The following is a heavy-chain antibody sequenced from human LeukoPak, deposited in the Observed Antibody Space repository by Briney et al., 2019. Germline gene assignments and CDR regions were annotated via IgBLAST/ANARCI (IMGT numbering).Heavy chain of an antibody. V-gene: IGHV3-23*01. CDR3: AKEGVVTHYYYYYMDV. CDR1: GFTLSSYA. CDR2: ISVSGNT. J-gene: IGHJ6*03. D-gene: IGHD3-3*01. Sequence: PGGSLRLSCAASGFTLSSYAMSWVRQGPGKGLEWVSAISVSGNTYHADSVKGRFTISRDNSKNTLYLQMNSLRAEDTAVYYCAKEGVVTHYYYYYMDVWGKGTTVTVSS.